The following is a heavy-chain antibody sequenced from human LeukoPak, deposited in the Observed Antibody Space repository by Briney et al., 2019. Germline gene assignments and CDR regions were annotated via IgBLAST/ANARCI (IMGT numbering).Heavy chain of an antibody. CDR1: GYSFTSYW. J-gene: IGHJ3*02. CDR2: IYPGDSDT. Sequence: PGESLMISCEASGYSFTSYWIGWVRQMPGKGLEWMGIIYPGDSDTRYSPSFQGQVTISADKSITTAYLQWSSLKASDTGMYYCARQGRGAFDIWGQGTMVTVSS. V-gene: IGHV5-51*01. CDR3: ARQGRGAFDI.